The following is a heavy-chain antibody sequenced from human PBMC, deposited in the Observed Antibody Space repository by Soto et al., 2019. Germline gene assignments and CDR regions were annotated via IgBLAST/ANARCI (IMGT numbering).Heavy chain of an antibody. CDR2: ISYDGTNK. CDR3: ARSRGYCSGGSCYSPGTATHYAMDV. D-gene: IGHD2-15*01. J-gene: IGHJ6*02. V-gene: IGHV3-30-3*01. CDR1: CFSLISFA. Sequence: GGSLRLSCASSCFSLISFAMHWVRQAPGKGLEWVALISYDGTNKHYGDSVKGRFTISRDNPKNTLSLQMNGLRPEDTAVYYCARSRGYCSGGSCYSPGTATHYAMDVWGQGTTVTVSS.